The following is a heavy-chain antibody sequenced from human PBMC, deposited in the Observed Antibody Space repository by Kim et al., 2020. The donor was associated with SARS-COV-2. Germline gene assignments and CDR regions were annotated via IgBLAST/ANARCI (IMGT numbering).Heavy chain of an antibody. CDR2: IYYSGST. Sequence: SETLSLTCTVSGGSISSYYWSWIRQPPGKGLEWIGYIYYSGSTNYNPSLKSRVTISVDTSKNQFSLKLSSVTAADTAVYYCARLIHDYNNWFDPWGQGTL. J-gene: IGHJ5*02. CDR3: ARLIHDYNNWFDP. CDR1: GGSISSYY. D-gene: IGHD4-4*01. V-gene: IGHV4-59*08.